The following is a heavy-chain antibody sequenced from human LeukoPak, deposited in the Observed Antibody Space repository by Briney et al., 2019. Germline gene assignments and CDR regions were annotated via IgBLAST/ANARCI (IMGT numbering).Heavy chain of an antibody. CDR2: ISGTTSGT. D-gene: IGHD7-27*01. CDR3: AKDGGLWVSAHWGDS. CDR1: GFTFSTCA. J-gene: IGHJ4*02. V-gene: IGHV3-23*01. Sequence: GGSLRLSCAASGFTFSTCAMSWVRQAPGKGLEWVSGISGTTSGTYYADSVKGRFTISRDNSKNTLFLQVNSLRAEDTAVYYCAKDGGLWVSAHWGDSWGRGTLVTVSS.